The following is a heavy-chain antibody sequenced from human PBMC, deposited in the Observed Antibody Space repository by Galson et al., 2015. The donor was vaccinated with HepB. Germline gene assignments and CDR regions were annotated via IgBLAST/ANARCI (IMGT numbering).Heavy chain of an antibody. Sequence: SLRLSCAASGFTFSSYGMHWVRQAPGKGLEWVAVISYDGSNKYYADSVKGRFTISRDNSKNTLYLQMNSLRAEDTAVYYCAKDLDYGDYRGPLDYWGQGTLVTVSS. CDR3: AKDLDYGDYRGPLDY. V-gene: IGHV3-30*18. D-gene: IGHD4-17*01. CDR1: GFTFSSYG. CDR2: ISYDGSNK. J-gene: IGHJ4*02.